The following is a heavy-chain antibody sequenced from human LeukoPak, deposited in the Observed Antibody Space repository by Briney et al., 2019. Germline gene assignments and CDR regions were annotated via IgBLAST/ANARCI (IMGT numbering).Heavy chain of an antibody. Sequence: PAETLSLTCTVSGGSISSSSYYWGWIRQPPGKGLEWIVSIYYSGSTYYNPSLKRRATISVDTSKNQFSLKLSSVTAADTDVYYCARPITKRNYYYYYYMDVWGKGTTVTVSS. V-gene: IGHV4-39*01. CDR3: ARPITKRNYYYYYYMDV. D-gene: IGHD5-12*01. J-gene: IGHJ6*03. CDR2: IYYSGST. CDR1: GGSISSSSYY.